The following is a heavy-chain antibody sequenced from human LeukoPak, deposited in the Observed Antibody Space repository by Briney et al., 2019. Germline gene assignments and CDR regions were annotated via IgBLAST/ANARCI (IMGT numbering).Heavy chain of an antibody. Sequence: GRSLRLSCAASGFTFDDYAMHWVRQAPGKGLEWVSGISWNSGSIGYADSVKGRFTISRDNAKNSLYLQMNSLRAEDTALYYCAKDTFGVMDAFDIWGQGTMVTVPS. D-gene: IGHD3-16*01. J-gene: IGHJ3*02. CDR1: GFTFDDYA. CDR3: AKDTFGVMDAFDI. V-gene: IGHV3-9*01. CDR2: ISWNSGSI.